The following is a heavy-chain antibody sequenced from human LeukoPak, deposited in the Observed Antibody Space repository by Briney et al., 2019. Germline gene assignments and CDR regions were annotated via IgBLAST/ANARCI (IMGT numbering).Heavy chain of an antibody. J-gene: IGHJ5*02. CDR1: GYTFTGYY. CDR3: ARDRSPFNYWFDP. D-gene: IGHD2-15*01. V-gene: IGHV1-2*02. Sequence: GASVKVSCKASGYTFTGYYMHWVRQAPGQGLEWMGWINPNSGGTNYAQKFQGRVTMTRDTSISTAYMELSRLRSDDTAVYYCARDRSPFNYWFDPWGQGTLVTVSS. CDR2: INPNSGGT.